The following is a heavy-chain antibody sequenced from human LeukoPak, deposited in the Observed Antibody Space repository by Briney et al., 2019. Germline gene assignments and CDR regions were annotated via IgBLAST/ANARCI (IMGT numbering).Heavy chain of an antibody. CDR3: ASSLRITIFGVAPLVAFDI. CDR1: GYTFTGYY. D-gene: IGHD3-3*01. CDR2: INPNSGGT. Sequence: ASVKVSCKASGYTFTGYYMHWVRQAPGQGLEWMGWINPNSGGTNYAQKFQGRVTMTRDTSISTAHMELSRLRSDDTAVYYCASSLRITIFGVAPLVAFDIWGQGTMVTVSS. V-gene: IGHV1-2*02. J-gene: IGHJ3*02.